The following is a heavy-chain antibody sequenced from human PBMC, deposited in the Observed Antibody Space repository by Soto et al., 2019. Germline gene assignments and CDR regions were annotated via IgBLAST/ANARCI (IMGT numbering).Heavy chain of an antibody. J-gene: IGHJ4*02. CDR2: IRSKANSCAT. Sequence: PGGSLRLSCAASGFTFSVSAMHWVRQASGKGLEWVGRIRSKANSCATAYAVSVKGRFTISGDDSRNTAYLQMNRLKTEDTAVCYCARGVYDVWSGHRKRLDYRGQGTVVTVSS. CDR3: ARGVYDVWSGHRKRLDY. D-gene: IGHD3-3*01. V-gene: IGHV3-73*01. CDR1: GFTFSVSA.